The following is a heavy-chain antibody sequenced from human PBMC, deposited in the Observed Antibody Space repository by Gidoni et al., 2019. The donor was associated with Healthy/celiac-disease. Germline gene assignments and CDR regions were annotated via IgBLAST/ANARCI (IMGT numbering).Heavy chain of an antibody. D-gene: IGHD3-10*01. J-gene: IGHJ4*02. CDR1: GGSFSGYY. Sequence: QVQLQQWGAGLLKPSETLSLTCAVYGGSFSGYYWSWIRQPPGKGLEWIGEINHSGSTNYNPSLKSRVTISVDTSKNQFSLKLSSVTAADTAVYYCARGREGYYGSGSYYISYWGQGTLVTVSS. V-gene: IGHV4-34*01. CDR3: ARGREGYYGSGSYYISY. CDR2: INHSGST.